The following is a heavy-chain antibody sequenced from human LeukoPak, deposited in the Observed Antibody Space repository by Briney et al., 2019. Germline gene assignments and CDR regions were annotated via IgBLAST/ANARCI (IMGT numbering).Heavy chain of an antibody. CDR2: IRCDGSNK. CDR1: GFTFSSYG. Sequence: GGSLRLSCAASGFTFSSYGMHWVRQAPGKGLEWVAFIRCDGSNKYYADSVKGRFTISRDNSKNTLYLQMNSLRAEDTAVYYCAKSYGSGSYYDYWGQGTLVTVSS. J-gene: IGHJ4*02. CDR3: AKSYGSGSYYDY. V-gene: IGHV3-30*02. D-gene: IGHD3-10*01.